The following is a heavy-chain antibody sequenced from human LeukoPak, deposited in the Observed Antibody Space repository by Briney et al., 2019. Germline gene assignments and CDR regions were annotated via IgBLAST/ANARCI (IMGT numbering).Heavy chain of an antibody. CDR1: GGTFSIYT. J-gene: IGHJ5*02. D-gene: IGHD3-3*01. CDR2: IIPILGRA. CDR3: ARDLNNFWSGNNWFDP. V-gene: IGHV1-69*08. Sequence: SVKVCCNASGGTFSIYTISWVRQAPAQGREWMGRIIPILGRANCAQKFQGRVTITADKSTRTAYMELSSLRSEATAVYYCARDLNNFWSGNNWFDPWGQGTLVTVSS.